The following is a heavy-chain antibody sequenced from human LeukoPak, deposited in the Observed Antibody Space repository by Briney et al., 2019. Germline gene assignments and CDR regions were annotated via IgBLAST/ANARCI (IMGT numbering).Heavy chain of an antibody. CDR1: GDSLVSGHY. CDR3: AKSGGYGLIDY. Sequence: SETLSLTCTVSGDSLVSGHYWGWIRQPPGQGLEWVGSVYHSGSIYYNPSLKSRVIMSVDTSKNQFSLRLNSVTAADTAMYYCAKSGGYGLIDYWGQGTRVTVSS. J-gene: IGHJ4*02. V-gene: IGHV4-38-2*02. CDR2: VYHSGSI. D-gene: IGHD1-26*01.